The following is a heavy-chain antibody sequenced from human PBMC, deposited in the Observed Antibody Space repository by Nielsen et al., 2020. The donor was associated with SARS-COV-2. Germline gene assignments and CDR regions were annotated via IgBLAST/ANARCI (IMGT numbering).Heavy chain of an antibody. Sequence: SETLSLTCTVSGGSISSSSYYWGWIRQPPGKGLEWIGSIYYSGSTYYNPSLKSRVTISVDTSKNQFSLKLSSVTAADTAVYYCASLPKDYYYGMDVWGQGTTVTVSS. V-gene: IGHV4-39*01. CDR2: IYYSGST. CDR3: ASLPKDYYYGMDV. CDR1: GGSISSSSYY. J-gene: IGHJ6*02.